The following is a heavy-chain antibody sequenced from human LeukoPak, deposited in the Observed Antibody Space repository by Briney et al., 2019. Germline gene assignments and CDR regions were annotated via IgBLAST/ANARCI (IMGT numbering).Heavy chain of an antibody. CDR2: ISYDGSNK. V-gene: IGHV3-30*18. CDR3: AKTPRNWTYPNWFDT. J-gene: IGHJ5*02. Sequence: GRSLRLSCAASGFTFSSYGMHWVRQAPGKGLEWVSVISYDGSNKYYADSVKGRFTISRDNSKNTLYLRMNSLRAEDTAVYFCAKTPRNWTYPNWFDTWGQGTLVTVSS. CDR1: GFTFSSYG. D-gene: IGHD1-7*01.